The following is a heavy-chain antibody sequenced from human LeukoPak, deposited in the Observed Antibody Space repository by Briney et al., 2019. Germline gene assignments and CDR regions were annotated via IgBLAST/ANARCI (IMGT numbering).Heavy chain of an antibody. CDR3: ARAVVFYYDGSGYSTRFDY. D-gene: IGHD3-22*01. Sequence: PSETLSLTCTVSGGSTSSYYWSWIRQPPGKGLEWIGYIYYSGSTSYTPSLKSRVTISLDTSKSQFSLKVRSVTAADTAMYYCARAVVFYYDGSGYSTRFDYWGQGTLVTVSS. CDR2: IYYSGST. V-gene: IGHV4-59*01. J-gene: IGHJ4*02. CDR1: GGSTSSYY.